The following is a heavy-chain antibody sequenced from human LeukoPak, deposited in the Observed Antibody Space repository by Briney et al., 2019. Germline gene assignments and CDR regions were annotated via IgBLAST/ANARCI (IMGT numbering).Heavy chain of an antibody. Sequence: SETLSLTCTVSGGSISSYYWSWIRQPPGKGLEWIGYIYTSGSTNYNPSLKSRVTISVDTSKNQFSLKLSSVTAADTAVYYCARLRRTYYYDSSGYYLDYRGQGTLVTVSS. CDR3: ARLRRTYYYDSSGYYLDY. V-gene: IGHV4-4*09. CDR2: IYTSGST. J-gene: IGHJ4*02. D-gene: IGHD3-22*01. CDR1: GGSISSYY.